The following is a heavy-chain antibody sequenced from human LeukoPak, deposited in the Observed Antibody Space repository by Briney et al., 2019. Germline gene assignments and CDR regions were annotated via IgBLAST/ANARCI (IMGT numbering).Heavy chain of an antibody. D-gene: IGHD2-21*02. CDR1: GGSISSYY. V-gene: IGHV4-59*01. CDR3: ARAGSYCGGDCYPEYFQH. J-gene: IGHJ1*01. Sequence: SETLSLTCTVSGGSISSYYWSWIRQPPGKGLEWIGYIYYSGSTNYNPSLKSRVTISVDTSKNQFSLKLSSVTAADTAVYYCARAGSYCGGDCYPEYFQHWGQGTLVTVSS. CDR2: IYYSGST.